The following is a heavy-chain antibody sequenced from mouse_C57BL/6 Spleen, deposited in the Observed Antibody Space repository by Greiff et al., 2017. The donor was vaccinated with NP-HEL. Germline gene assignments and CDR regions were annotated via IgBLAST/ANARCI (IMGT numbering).Heavy chain of an antibody. CDR2: IDPSDSYT. CDR1: GYTFTSYW. J-gene: IGHJ1*03. D-gene: IGHD1-1*01. CDR3: ASEVRSNYWYFDV. V-gene: IGHV1-50*01. Sequence: QLQQPGAELVKPGASVKLSCKASGYTFTSYWMQWVKQRPGQGLEWIGEIDPSDSYTNYNQKFKGKATLTVDTSSSTAYMQLSSLTSEDSAVYYCASEVRSNYWYFDVWGTGTTVTVSS.